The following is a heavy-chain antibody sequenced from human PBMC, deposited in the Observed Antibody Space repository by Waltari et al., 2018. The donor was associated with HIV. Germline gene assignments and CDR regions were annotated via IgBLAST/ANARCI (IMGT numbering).Heavy chain of an antibody. CDR1: GFSFGDYA. J-gene: IGHJ4*02. CDR2: IRSKAYGGKT. D-gene: IGHD4-17*01. V-gene: IGHV3-49*03. CDR3: TRGTFTVTYYFDY. Sequence: EVQLGESGGGLVQPGRSLRLSCATSGFSFGDYAMSWFRQAPGKGLEWVGFIRSKAYGGKTQDAASVKGRFTISRDDSKSIAYLQMNSLKTEDTALYYCTRGTFTVTYYFDYWGRGTLVTVSS.